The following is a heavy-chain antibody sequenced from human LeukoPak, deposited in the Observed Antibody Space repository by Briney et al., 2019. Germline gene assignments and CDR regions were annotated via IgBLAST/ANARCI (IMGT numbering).Heavy chain of an antibody. Sequence: GGSLGLSCAASGFTFSSYAMSWVRQAPGKGLEWVSAISGSGGSTYYADSVKGRFTISRDNSKNTLYLQMNSLRAEDTAVYYCAKDSRGYSYGGFDYWGQGTLVTVSS. V-gene: IGHV3-23*01. CDR1: GFTFSSYA. CDR2: ISGSGGST. CDR3: AKDSRGYSYGGFDY. J-gene: IGHJ4*02. D-gene: IGHD5-18*01.